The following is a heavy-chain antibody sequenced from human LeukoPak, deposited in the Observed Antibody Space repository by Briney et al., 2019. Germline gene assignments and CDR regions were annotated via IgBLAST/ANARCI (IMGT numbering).Heavy chain of an antibody. CDR1: GYSFTSYW. J-gene: IGHJ3*02. V-gene: IGHV5-51*01. Sequence: GESLKISCKGSGYSFTSYWIGWVRQMPGKGLEWMGIIYPGDSDTRYSPSFQGQVTISADKSISTAYLQWSSLKASDTAMYYCARKGYYYDSSGYYRSAFDIWGQGTMVTVSS. CDR2: IYPGDSDT. CDR3: ARKGYYYDSSGYYRSAFDI. D-gene: IGHD3-22*01.